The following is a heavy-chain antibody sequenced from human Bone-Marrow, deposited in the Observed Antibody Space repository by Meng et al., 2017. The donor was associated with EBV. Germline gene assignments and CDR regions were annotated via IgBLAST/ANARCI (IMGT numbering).Heavy chain of an antibody. CDR1: GVTFSSYG. V-gene: IGHV3-33*01. Sequence: VQVVESGGGVVQPGRSLRLSCAVSGVTFSSYGMHWVRQAPGKGLEWVALIWYDGSNKFYANSVKGRFTISRDNSKSTLYLQMNSLRPEDTAVYYCARQLEVSSVTSLDYWGLGTLVTVSS. CDR3: ARQLEVSSVTSLDY. D-gene: IGHD4-17*01. J-gene: IGHJ4*02. CDR2: IWYDGSNK.